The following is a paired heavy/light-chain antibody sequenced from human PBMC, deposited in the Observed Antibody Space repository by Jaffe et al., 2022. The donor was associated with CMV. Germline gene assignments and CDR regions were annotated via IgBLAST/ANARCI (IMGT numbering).Heavy chain of an antibody. CDR1: GFTFSDAW. V-gene: IGHV3-15*01. CDR3: TTSEGRY. Sequence: EVRLVDSGGGLVKPGGSLRLSCVGYGFTFSDAWMDWVRQAPGKGLEWVGRIYTKTEGKTTDYAAPVKNRFTISRDDSKNTLYLQTNRLKIDDSAVYYCTTSEGRYWGQGTLVTVSS. J-gene: IGHJ4*02. CDR2: IYTKTEGKTT.
Light chain of an antibody. CDR2: WAS. J-gene: IGKJ1*01. Sequence: DIVMTQSPDSLAVSLGERATINCKSSQSVLYSPNNKNYLAWFQQRPGQPPKPLIYWASKRESGVPDRFSGSGSGTDFTLTISSLQAEDVAVYYCQQYYEIPRTFGQGTKVEVK. CDR3: QQYYEIPRT. CDR1: QSVLYSPNNKNY. V-gene: IGKV4-1*01.